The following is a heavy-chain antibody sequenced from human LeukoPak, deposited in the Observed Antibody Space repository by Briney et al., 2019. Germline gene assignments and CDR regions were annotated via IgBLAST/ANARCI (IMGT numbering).Heavy chain of an antibody. CDR3: TKDVPNHDY. CDR2: IRYDGSKT. J-gene: IGHJ4*02. CDR1: GFSFSVHD. V-gene: IGHV3-30*02. Sequence: PGGSLRLSCTASGFSFSVHDMHWVRQAPGKGLEWVAFIRYDGSKTYYADSVKGRFTISRDNSNSTMYMQMNSLRDEDTALYYCTKDVPNHDYWGQGTLVTVSS. D-gene: IGHD1-14*01.